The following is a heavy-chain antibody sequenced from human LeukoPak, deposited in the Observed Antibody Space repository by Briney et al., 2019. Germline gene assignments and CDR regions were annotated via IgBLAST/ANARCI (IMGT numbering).Heavy chain of an antibody. CDR1: GGTFSSYA. Sequence: SVKVSCKASGGTFSSYAISWVRQAPGQGLEWMGRIIPILGIANYVQKSQGRVTITTDESTSTAYRELSSLRSEDTAVYYCARGIVVVPAAPYNWFDPWGQGTLVTVSS. J-gene: IGHJ5*02. CDR3: ARGIVVVPAAPYNWFDP. CDR2: IIPILGIA. V-gene: IGHV1-69*04. D-gene: IGHD2-2*01.